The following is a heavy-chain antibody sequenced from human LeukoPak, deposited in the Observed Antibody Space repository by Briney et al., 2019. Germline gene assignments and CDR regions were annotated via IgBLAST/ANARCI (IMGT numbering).Heavy chain of an antibody. CDR1: GYTFSDYY. Sequence: ASVKVSCKASGYTFSDYYMHWVRQAPGQGLEWMGRFNPNSGGTYYAQKFQGRVTMTRDTSISTAYMDLSRLKSDDTAVYYCARAYSGSYRGDYWGQGTLVTVSS. CDR2: FNPNSGGT. D-gene: IGHD1-26*01. CDR3: ARAYSGSYRGDY. V-gene: IGHV1-2*06. J-gene: IGHJ4*02.